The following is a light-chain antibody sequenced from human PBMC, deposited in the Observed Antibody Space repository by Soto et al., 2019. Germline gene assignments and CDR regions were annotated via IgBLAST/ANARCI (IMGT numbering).Light chain of an antibody. Sequence: QSALTQPASVSGSPGQSITISCTGTSSDVGGYKFVSWYQQHPGKAPELLIYDVSNRPSGVSNRFSGSKSGNTASLTISGLQAEDEADYYCSSYTSTSTDVFGTGTKVTVL. CDR3: SSYTSTSTDV. CDR2: DVS. J-gene: IGLJ1*01. CDR1: SSDVGGYKF. V-gene: IGLV2-14*01.